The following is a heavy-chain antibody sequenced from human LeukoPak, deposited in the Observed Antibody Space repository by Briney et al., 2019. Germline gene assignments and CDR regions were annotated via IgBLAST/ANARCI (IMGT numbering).Heavy chain of an antibody. CDR2: ISGSGFTT. CDR3: ARDAPSKTMVRRFDY. V-gene: IGHV3-11*01. Sequence: GGSLRLSCVASGFTFREYYMGWIRQAPGEGLEWISYISGSGFTTHYAGSVKGRFTISRDNAKNSLYLQMSSLRPEDTGMYYCARDAPSKTMVRRFDYWGQGTLATVSS. CDR1: GFTFREYY. J-gene: IGHJ4*02. D-gene: IGHD3-10*01.